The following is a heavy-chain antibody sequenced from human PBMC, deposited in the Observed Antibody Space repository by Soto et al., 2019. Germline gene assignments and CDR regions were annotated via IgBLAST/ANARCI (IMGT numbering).Heavy chain of an antibody. CDR2: ISGSGGST. J-gene: IGHJ6*02. V-gene: IGHV3-23*01. D-gene: IGHD1-26*01. Sequence: PGWSLRLSCAASGFTFSSYAMSWVRQAPGKGLEWVSAISGSGGSTYYADSVKGRFTISRDNSKNTLYLQMNSLRAEDTAVYYCASSWLVGAPWHGMDVWGQGTTVTVSS. CDR1: GFTFSSYA. CDR3: ASSWLVGAPWHGMDV.